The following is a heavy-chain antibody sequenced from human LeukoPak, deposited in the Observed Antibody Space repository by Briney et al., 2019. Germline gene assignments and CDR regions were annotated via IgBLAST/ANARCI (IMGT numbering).Heavy chain of an antibody. CDR2: IIPIFGTA. CDR3: ARGGFGELSFWFDP. CDR1: GGTFSSYA. J-gene: IGHJ5*02. V-gene: IGHV1-69*13. D-gene: IGHD3-10*01. Sequence: SVKVSCKASGGTFSSYAISWVRQAPGQGLEWMGGIIPIFGTANYAQKFQGRVTITADESTSTAYMELSSLRSEDTAVYYCARGGFGELSFWFDPWGQGTLVTVSS.